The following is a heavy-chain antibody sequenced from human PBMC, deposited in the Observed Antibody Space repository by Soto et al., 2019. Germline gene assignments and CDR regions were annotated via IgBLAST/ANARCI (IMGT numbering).Heavy chain of an antibody. V-gene: IGHV4-59*01. CDR3: ASHVDTAMVYFDY. Sequence: SETLSLTCTVSGGSISSYYWSWIRQPPGKGLEWIGYIYYSGSTNYNPSLKSRVTISVDTSKNQFSLKLSSVTAADTAVYYCASHVDTAMVYFDYWGQGTLVTVSS. CDR1: GGSISSYY. J-gene: IGHJ4*02. D-gene: IGHD5-18*01. CDR2: IYYSGST.